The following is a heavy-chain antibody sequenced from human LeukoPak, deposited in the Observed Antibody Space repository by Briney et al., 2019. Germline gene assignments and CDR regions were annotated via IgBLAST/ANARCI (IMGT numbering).Heavy chain of an antibody. Sequence: SETLSLTCTVSGGSISSGDYYWSWLRQPPGKGLEWIGYIYYSGSTYYNPSLKSRVTISVDTSKNQFSLKLSSVTAADTAVYYCARDTTHYDSSGYYLRYWYFDLWGRGTLVTVSS. CDR1: GGSISSGDYY. CDR2: IYYSGST. D-gene: IGHD3-22*01. CDR3: ARDTTHYDSSGYYLRYWYFDL. V-gene: IGHV4-30-4*01. J-gene: IGHJ2*01.